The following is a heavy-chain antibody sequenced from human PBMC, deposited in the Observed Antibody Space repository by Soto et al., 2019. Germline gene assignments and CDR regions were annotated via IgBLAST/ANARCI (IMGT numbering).Heavy chain of an antibody. CDR2: ISYDGSNK. Sequence: GGSLRLSCAASGFTFSSYGMHWVRQAPGKGLKWVAIISYDGSNKYYADSVKGRFTISRDTSKNTQFLQMNSLRADDTAVYYCVKAVQSTVRLRDSEYYGMDVWGQRTTVTVSS. CDR3: VKAVQSTVRLRDSEYYGMDV. V-gene: IGHV3-30*18. D-gene: IGHD4-17*01. J-gene: IGHJ6*02. CDR1: GFTFSSYG.